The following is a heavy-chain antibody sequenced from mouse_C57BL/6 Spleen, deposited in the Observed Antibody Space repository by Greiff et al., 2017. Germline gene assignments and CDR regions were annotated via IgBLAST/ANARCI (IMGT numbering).Heavy chain of an antibody. D-gene: IGHD2-13*01. J-gene: IGHJ4*01. Sequence: QVQLQQSGAELAKPGASVKLSCKASGYTFTSYSMHWVKQSPGQSLEWIGYINPSSGYTKYNQKFKAKATLTADKSSSTAYMQLSSLTYEDSAVYYSASVTDAMDDWGQGTSVTVSS. CDR3: ASVTDAMDD. CDR1: GYTFTSYS. CDR2: INPSSGYT. V-gene: IGHV1-7*01.